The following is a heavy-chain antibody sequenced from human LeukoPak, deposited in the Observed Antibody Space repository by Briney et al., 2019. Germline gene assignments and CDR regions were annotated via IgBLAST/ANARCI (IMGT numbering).Heavy chain of an antibody. CDR1: GYTFTSYA. Sequence: ASVKVSCKASGYTFTSYAMHWVRQAPGQGLEWMGWINPNSGGTNYAQKFQGRVTMTRDTSISTAYMELSRLRSDDTAVYYCARGRVVVAATRGYYYYYMDVWGKGTTVTVSS. J-gene: IGHJ6*03. D-gene: IGHD2-15*01. CDR2: INPNSGGT. CDR3: ARGRVVVAATRGYYYYYMDV. V-gene: IGHV1-2*02.